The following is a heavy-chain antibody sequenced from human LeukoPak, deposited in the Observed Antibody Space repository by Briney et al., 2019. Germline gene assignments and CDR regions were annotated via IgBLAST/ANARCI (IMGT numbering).Heavy chain of an antibody. V-gene: IGHV6-1*01. D-gene: IGHD3-10*01. J-gene: IGHJ4*02. Sequence: SQTLSLTCAISGDSVSSNSAAWNWIRQPPSSGLEWLGRTYYRFKWYNDYAVSVKSRITINSDTSKNQSSLQLNSVTPEDTAVYYCARARQVITMVRGAWTRAYYFDYWGQGTLVTVSS. CDR2: TYYRFKWYN. CDR3: ARARQVITMVRGAWTRAYYFDY. CDR1: GDSVSSNSAA.